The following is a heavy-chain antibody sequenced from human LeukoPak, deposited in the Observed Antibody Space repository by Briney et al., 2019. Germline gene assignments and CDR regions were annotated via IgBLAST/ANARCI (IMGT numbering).Heavy chain of an antibody. CDR2: IYSSVRN. D-gene: IGHD5-18*01. CDR1: GGSISSYY. V-gene: IGHV4-59*01. CDR3: ARGNSYSFES. J-gene: IGHJ4*02. Sequence: SETLSLTCTVSGGSISSYYWSWILQPPGKGLEWIGYIYSSVRNNYNPSLKSRVTMSVDTSENQFSLKLGSVTAADTAVYYCARGNSYSFESWGQGTLVSVSS.